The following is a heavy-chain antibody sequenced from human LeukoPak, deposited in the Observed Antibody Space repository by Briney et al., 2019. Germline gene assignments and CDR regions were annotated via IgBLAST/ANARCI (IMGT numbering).Heavy chain of an antibody. Sequence: SETLSLTCTVSVGSISSSSYYWGWIRQPPGKGLEWIGTISYSGSTYYNPSLKSRVIISVDTSKNQFSLKVSSVTAADTAVYYCARLSRVAGRLNGIDPWGQGILVTVSS. V-gene: IGHV4-39*01. CDR2: ISYSGST. CDR1: VGSISSSSYY. CDR3: ARLSRVAGRLNGIDP. J-gene: IGHJ5*02. D-gene: IGHD6-19*01.